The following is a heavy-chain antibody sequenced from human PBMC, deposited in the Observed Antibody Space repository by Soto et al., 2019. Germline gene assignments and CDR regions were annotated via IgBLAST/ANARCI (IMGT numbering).Heavy chain of an antibody. V-gene: IGHV1-8*01. CDR3: SRGRPTPVVPIYVRRGANWFDP. D-gene: IGHD3-10*02. Sequence: ASVKVYCKASGYTFTTYDINWVRQAAGQGLEWMGWMSPDSGTTGYAQKFQGRVTMTRDTSITTAYLELTSLKSEDTAVYYCSRGRPTPVVPIYVRRGANWFDPWGQGTLVTVSS. J-gene: IGHJ5*02. CDR1: GYTFTTYD. CDR2: MSPDSGTT.